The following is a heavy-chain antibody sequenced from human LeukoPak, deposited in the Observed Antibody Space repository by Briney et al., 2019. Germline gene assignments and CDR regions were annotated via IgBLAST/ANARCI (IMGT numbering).Heavy chain of an antibody. V-gene: IGHV3-11*04. D-gene: IGHD4-11*01. CDR3: ARGAYSKIDP. CDR1: GFTFSDYY. J-gene: IGHJ5*02. CDR2: ITNSVSTI. Sequence: GGSLRLXCAASGFTFSDYYMSWIRRAPGKGLEWVSYITNSVSTIYYADSVKGRFTISRDNAKNSLYLQMNSLRDEDTAVYYCARGAYSKIDPWGQGTLVTVSS.